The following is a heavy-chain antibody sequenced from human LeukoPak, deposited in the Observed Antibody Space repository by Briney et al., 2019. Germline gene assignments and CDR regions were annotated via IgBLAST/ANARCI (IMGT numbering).Heavy chain of an antibody. CDR2: INKDGSEK. CDR1: GFTFSSYW. J-gene: IGHJ2*01. CDR3: ARVAGSGYYTKWYFDL. V-gene: IGHV3-7*04. D-gene: IGHD3-3*01. Sequence: GGSLRLSCAASGFTFSSYWMSWVRQAPGKGLEWVANINKDGSEKYYVDSVRGRFTISRDNAENSLYLQMNSLRAEDTAVYYCARVAGSGYYTKWYFDLWGRGTLVTASS.